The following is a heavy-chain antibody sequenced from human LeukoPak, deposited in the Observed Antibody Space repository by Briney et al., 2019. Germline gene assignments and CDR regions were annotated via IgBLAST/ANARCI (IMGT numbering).Heavy chain of an antibody. D-gene: IGHD6-13*01. CDR3: AGDSSSWWRPYFDY. J-gene: IGHJ4*01. CDR2: INHSGST. Sequence: SEALSLTCAVYGGSFSGYYWGWIRQPPAKGVEGIGEINHSGSTNYNPSLTSRVTISVDTSKDQFSLKLSSVTAADTAVYYCAGDSSSWWRPYFDYWGQGTLVTVSS. CDR1: GGSFSGYY. V-gene: IGHV4-34*01.